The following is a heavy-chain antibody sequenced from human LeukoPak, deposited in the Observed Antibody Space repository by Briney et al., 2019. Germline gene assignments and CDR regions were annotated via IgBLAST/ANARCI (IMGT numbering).Heavy chain of an antibody. CDR2: INPNSGGT. D-gene: IGHD6-19*01. V-gene: IGHV1-2*04. CDR3: ARDHPDSYAVAGALDY. J-gene: IGHJ4*02. CDR1: GYTFTGYY. Sequence: ASVKVSCKASGYTFTGYYMHWVRQAPGQRLEWMGWINPNSGGTNYAQKFQGWVTMTRDTSISTAYMELSRLRSDDTAVYYCARDHPDSYAVAGALDYWGQGTLVTVSS.